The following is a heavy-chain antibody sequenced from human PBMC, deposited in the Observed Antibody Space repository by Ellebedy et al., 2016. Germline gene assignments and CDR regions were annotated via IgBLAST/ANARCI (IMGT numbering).Heavy chain of an antibody. D-gene: IGHD2-15*01. Sequence: GGSLRLXXAASGFTFNNFGMNWVRQAPGKGLEWVSSISNSRDYKYYADSLTGRFTISRDNAKNSLYLQMNSLRAEDTAVYYCATSSAAPGNDWGQGTLVTVSS. CDR3: ATSSAAPGND. CDR1: GFTFNNFG. J-gene: IGHJ4*02. V-gene: IGHV3-21*01. CDR2: ISNSRDYK.